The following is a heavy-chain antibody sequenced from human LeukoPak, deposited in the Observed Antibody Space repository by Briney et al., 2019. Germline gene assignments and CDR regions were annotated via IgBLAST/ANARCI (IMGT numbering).Heavy chain of an antibody. J-gene: IGHJ4*02. Sequence: GGSLRLSCAASGFTFSSYEMNWVRQAPGEGLEWVSYISSSASTIYYADSMKGRFTISRDNAKNSLYLQMNSLRAEDTAVYYCARDKAGVFDYWGQGTLVTVSS. D-gene: IGHD6-19*01. CDR2: ISSSASTI. CDR3: ARDKAGVFDY. V-gene: IGHV3-48*03. CDR1: GFTFSSYE.